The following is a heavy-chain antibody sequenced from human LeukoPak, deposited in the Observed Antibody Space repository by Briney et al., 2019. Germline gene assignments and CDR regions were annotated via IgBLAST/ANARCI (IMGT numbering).Heavy chain of an antibody. CDR1: GGSISTYY. CDR3: ATSTTLTTYAFGI. J-gene: IGHJ3*02. D-gene: IGHD4/OR15-4a*01. CDR2: IYYSGST. Sequence: SETLSLTCTVSGGSISTYYWSWLRQPPGKALEWIGYIYYSGSTNYNPSLKSRVTISLDTSKNQFSLKVRSMTAADTAVYYCATSTTLTTYAFGIWGQGTMVTVSS. V-gene: IGHV4-59*03.